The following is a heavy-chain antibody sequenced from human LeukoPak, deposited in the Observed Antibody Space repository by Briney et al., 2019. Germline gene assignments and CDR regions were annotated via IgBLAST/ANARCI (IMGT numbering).Heavy chain of an antibody. CDR2: ISWNSGTI. CDR1: GFTFDDYA. J-gene: IGHJ4*02. CDR3: AKGVSSGWYYFDY. Sequence: GRSLRLSCAASGFTFDDYAMRWVRQAPGKGLEWVSGISWNSGTIGYADSVKGRFTISRDNAKKSLYLQMNSLRAEDMALYYCAKGVSSGWYYFDYWGQGTLVTVSS. D-gene: IGHD6-19*01. V-gene: IGHV3-9*03.